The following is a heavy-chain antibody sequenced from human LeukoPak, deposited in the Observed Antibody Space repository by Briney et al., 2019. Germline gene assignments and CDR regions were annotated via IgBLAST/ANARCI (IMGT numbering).Heavy chain of an antibody. CDR1: GFTFDDYA. J-gene: IGHJ4*02. Sequence: PGGSLRLSCAASGFTFDDYAMHWVRQAPGKGLEWVSGISWNSGSIGYADSVKGRFTISRDNSKNTLYLQMNSLRADDTAVYYCARGGHYYDSNSHLDYWGQGTLVTVSS. V-gene: IGHV3-9*01. CDR3: ARGGHYYDSNSHLDY. D-gene: IGHD3-22*01. CDR2: ISWNSGSI.